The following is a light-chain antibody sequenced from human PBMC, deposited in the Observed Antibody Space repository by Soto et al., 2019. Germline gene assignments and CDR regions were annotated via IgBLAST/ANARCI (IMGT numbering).Light chain of an antibody. J-gene: IGKJ2*01. CDR2: WAS. CDR1: QSVLYSSNNKNY. Sequence: IVMTQSPDSLAVSLGERATINCKSSQSVLYSSNNKNYLAWYQQKPGQPPELLIYWASTRESGVPDRFSGSGSGTDFTLTISSLQAEDVAVYYCQQYYSTPYTFGHGTKLEIK. V-gene: IGKV4-1*01. CDR3: QQYYSTPYT.